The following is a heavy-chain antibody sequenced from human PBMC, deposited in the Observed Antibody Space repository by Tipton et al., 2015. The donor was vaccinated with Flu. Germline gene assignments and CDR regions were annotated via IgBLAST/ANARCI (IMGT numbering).Heavy chain of an antibody. CDR2: IYHTGST. CDR1: GDSISGSYY. D-gene: IGHD4-11*01. J-gene: IGHJ5*02. Sequence: TPSLTCTVSGDSISGSYYWGWIRQAPGKGLEWIGSIYHTGSTYHNPSLKSRVTMSVDTSRNHLSLRLRSVTAADTAVYFCARRDFSNYVSDPKSWFDPWGQGILVTVSP. V-gene: IGHV4-38-2*02. CDR3: ARRDFSNYVSDPKSWFDP.